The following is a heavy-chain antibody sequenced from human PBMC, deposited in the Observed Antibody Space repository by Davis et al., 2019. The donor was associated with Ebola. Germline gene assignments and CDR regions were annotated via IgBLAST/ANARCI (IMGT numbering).Heavy chain of an antibody. CDR3: ASSGQQLVPDWFDP. CDR2: ISSSSSYI. V-gene: IGHV3-21*01. D-gene: IGHD6-13*01. Sequence: GESLKISCAASGFTVSNNYMSWVRQAPGKGLEWVSSISSSSSYIYYADSVKGRFTISRDNAKNSLYLQMNSLRAEDTAVYYCASSGQQLVPDWFDPWGQGTLVTVSS. J-gene: IGHJ5*02. CDR1: GFTVSNNY.